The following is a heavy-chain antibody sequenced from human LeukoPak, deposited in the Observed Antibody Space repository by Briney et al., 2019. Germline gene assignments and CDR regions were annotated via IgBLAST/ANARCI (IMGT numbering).Heavy chain of an antibody. J-gene: IGHJ2*01. CDR2: INHSGST. CDR3: ARGAGVAVYWYFDL. Sequence: SETLSLTCAVYGGSFSGYYWSWIRQPPGKGLEWIGEINHSGSTNYNPSLKSRVTISVDTSKNQFSLKLSSVTAADTAVYYCARGAGVAVYWYFDLWGRGALVTVSS. D-gene: IGHD6-19*01. CDR1: GGSFSGYY. V-gene: IGHV4-34*01.